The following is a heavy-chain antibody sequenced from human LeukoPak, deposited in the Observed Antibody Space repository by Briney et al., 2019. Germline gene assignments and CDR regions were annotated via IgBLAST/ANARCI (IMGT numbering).Heavy chain of an antibody. J-gene: IGHJ4*02. CDR1: GGTFSSYA. Sequence: SVKVSCKASGGTFSSYAISWERQAPGQGLEWMGGIIPIFGTANYAQKFQGRVTITTDESTSTAYMELGSLRSEDTAVYYCARDSYDSSGYSDYWGQGTLVTVSS. V-gene: IGHV1-69*05. CDR3: ARDSYDSSGYSDY. CDR2: IIPIFGTA. D-gene: IGHD3-22*01.